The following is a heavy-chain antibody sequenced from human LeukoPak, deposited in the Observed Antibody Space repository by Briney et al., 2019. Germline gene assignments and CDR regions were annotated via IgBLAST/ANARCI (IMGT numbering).Heavy chain of an antibody. CDR1: GYSISSGYY. D-gene: IGHD3-9*01. CDR3: ARDLHDILTGYCWMGY. CDR2: IYHSGST. V-gene: IGHV4-38-2*02. J-gene: IGHJ4*02. Sequence: PSETLSLTCTVSGYSISSGYYWGWIRQPPGKGLEWIGSIYHSGSTYYNPSLKSRVTISVDTSKNQFSLKLSSVTAADTAVYYCARDLHDILTGYCWMGYWGQGTLVTVSS.